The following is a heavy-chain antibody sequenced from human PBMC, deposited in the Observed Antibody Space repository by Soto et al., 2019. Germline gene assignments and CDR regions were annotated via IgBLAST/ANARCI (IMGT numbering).Heavy chain of an antibody. Sequence: EVQLLESGGGLVQPGGSLRLSCAASGFTFRNTAMGWVRQAPGKGLEWVSLIVDTSDSTYYADSVKGRFTISRDYSKSTLYLQMSSLRAEDTAVYYCARGSANYGSGTYIFSGEHFFDYWGQGTLVTVSS. J-gene: IGHJ4*02. V-gene: IGHV3-23*01. CDR1: GFTFRNTA. D-gene: IGHD3-10*01. CDR2: IVDTSDST. CDR3: ARGSANYGSGTYIFSGEHFFDY.